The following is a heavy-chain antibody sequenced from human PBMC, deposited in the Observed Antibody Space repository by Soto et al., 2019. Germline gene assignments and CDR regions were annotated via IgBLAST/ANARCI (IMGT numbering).Heavy chain of an antibody. Sequence: ASLKVSCHASGYTFNSYGSSWLRQAPGQGLEWMDWISAYNGNTNYAQKLQGRVTITTAKSTRPAYMELRSVTSDDTAVYYCARDGHSSGFYRGNWLDPWGQGAMVTVYS. D-gene: IGHD6-19*01. J-gene: IGHJ5*02. V-gene: IGHV1-18*01. CDR1: GYTFNSYG. CDR3: ARDGHSSGFYRGNWLDP. CDR2: ISAYNGNT.